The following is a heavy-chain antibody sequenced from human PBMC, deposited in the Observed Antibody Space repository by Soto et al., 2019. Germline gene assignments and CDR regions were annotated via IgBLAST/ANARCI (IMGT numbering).Heavy chain of an antibody. V-gene: IGHV3-53*01. CDR2: IYSGGRT. J-gene: IGHJ4*02. CDR1: GFTVSSNY. Sequence: EVQLVESGGGLIQPGGSLRLSCAASGFTVSSNYMSWVRQAPGKGLEWVSVIYSGGRTYYADSVKGRFTISRDNSKNTLYLQMTSLRAEDTAVYYCARGAGGYEHLWYFDDWGQGTLVTVSS. D-gene: IGHD5-12*01. CDR3: ARGAGGYEHLWYFDD.